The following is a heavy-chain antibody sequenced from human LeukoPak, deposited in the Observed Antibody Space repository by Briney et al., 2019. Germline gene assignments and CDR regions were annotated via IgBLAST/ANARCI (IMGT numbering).Heavy chain of an antibody. D-gene: IGHD3-10*01. CDR3: ARDGFLSRGSHPSNWLDP. V-gene: IGHV3-33*01. CDR2: IWCDGSRQ. Sequence: GGSLRLSCVASGFTFSSYGMHWVRQAPGKGLEWVAVIWCDGSRQEYADSVKGRFTISRDSSDNTLHLQMNSLRVEDTALYYCARDGFLSRGSHPSNWLDPWGQGTLVTVSS. CDR1: GFTFSSYG. J-gene: IGHJ5*02.